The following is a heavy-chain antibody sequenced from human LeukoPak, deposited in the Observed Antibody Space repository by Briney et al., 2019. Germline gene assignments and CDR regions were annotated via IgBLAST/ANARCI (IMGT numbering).Heavy chain of an antibody. Sequence: GGSLRLSCEASGFTFSGSWMHWVRQAPGKGLEWVSRINTDGSGTSYADSVKGRFTISRDNAKNTLYLQMNSLRAEDTAVYYCARSMGDGGQGTLVTVSS. CDR1: GFTFSGSW. CDR3: ARSMGD. D-gene: IGHD3-16*01. V-gene: IGHV3-74*01. J-gene: IGHJ4*02. CDR2: INTDGSGT.